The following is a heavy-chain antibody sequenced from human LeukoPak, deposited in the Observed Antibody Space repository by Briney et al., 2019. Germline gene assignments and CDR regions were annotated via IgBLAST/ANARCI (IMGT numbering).Heavy chain of an antibody. CDR3: ASLPYYYYYGMDV. CDR1: GFTFSNYW. V-gene: IGHV3-7*01. Sequence: PGGSLRLSCAASGFTFSNYWMTWVRQAPGKGLELVANIKQDGSEKYYVDSVKGRFTISRDNAKNSLYLQMNSLRAEDTAVYYCASLPYYYYYGMDVWGQGTTVTVSS. CDR2: IKQDGSEK. J-gene: IGHJ6*02.